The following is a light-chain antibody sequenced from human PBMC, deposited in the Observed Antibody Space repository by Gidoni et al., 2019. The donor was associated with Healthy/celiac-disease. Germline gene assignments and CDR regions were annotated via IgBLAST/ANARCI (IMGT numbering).Light chain of an antibody. V-gene: IGKV3-11*01. CDR2: DAS. Sequence: DIVLTQSPATLSWSPGERATLSCSASQRVSSYLSWYQQKRGQAPRLLIYDASNRANGIPARFSGSRSGTDFTLTISSLEPEDVAVYYCQQRSNWTPLTFGGGTKVEIK. J-gene: IGKJ4*01. CDR3: QQRSNWTPLT. CDR1: QRVSSY.